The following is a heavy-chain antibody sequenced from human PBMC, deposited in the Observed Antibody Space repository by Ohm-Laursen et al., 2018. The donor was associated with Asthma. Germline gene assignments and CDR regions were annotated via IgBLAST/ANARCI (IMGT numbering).Heavy chain of an antibody. CDR1: GYTLTELS. Sequence: ASVKVSCKVSGYTLTELSMHWVRQAPGKGLEWMGGFDPEDGETIYAQKFQGRVTMTEDTSTDTAYMKLSSLRSEDTAVYYCARGSEVATINDYYYGMDVWGQGTTVTVSS. V-gene: IGHV1-24*01. D-gene: IGHD5-12*01. CDR2: FDPEDGET. CDR3: ARGSEVATINDYYYGMDV. J-gene: IGHJ6*02.